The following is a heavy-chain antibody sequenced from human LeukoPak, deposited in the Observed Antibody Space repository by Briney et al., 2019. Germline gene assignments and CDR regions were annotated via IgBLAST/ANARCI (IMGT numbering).Heavy chain of an antibody. CDR2: ISGSGGST. CDR3: ATPALGRRLYYYDY. V-gene: IGHV3-23*01. J-gene: IGHJ4*02. Sequence: GGSLRLSCAASGFTFSSYAMSWVRQAPGKGLEWVSAISGSGGSTYYAAPVKGRFTISRDDSKNTLFLQMNSLKTEDTAVYYCATPALGRRLYYYDYWGQGTLVTVSP. D-gene: IGHD3-16*01. CDR1: GFTFSSYA.